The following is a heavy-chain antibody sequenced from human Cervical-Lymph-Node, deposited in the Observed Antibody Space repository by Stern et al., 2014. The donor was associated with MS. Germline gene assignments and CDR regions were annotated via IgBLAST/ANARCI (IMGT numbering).Heavy chain of an antibody. D-gene: IGHD3-16*01. J-gene: IGHJ5*02. CDR1: GD. V-gene: IGHV1-69*06. CDR2: MIRLMGTA. CDR3: ARGAGDHWFDP. Sequence: VQLVESGADVKKPGASVRVSCKAFGDIIWLHQAPGQGLVWVGGMIRLMGTAHYTTSIQGRPTITGRKSTNTTYMELRSLRSDDTAVYYCARGAGDHWFDPWGQGTLVSVSS.